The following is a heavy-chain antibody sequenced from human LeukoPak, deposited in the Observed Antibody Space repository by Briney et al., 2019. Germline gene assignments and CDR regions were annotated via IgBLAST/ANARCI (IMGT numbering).Heavy chain of an antibody. J-gene: IGHJ4*02. Sequence: ASVTVSCKASGYTFTSYGISWVRQAPGQGLEWMGWISAYNGNTNYAQKLQGRVTMTTDTSTSTAYMELRSLRSDDTAVYYCARSFPYCSSTSCHHFDYWGQGTLVTVSS. CDR1: GYTFTSYG. V-gene: IGHV1-18*01. CDR3: ARSFPYCSSTSCHHFDY. D-gene: IGHD2-2*01. CDR2: ISAYNGNT.